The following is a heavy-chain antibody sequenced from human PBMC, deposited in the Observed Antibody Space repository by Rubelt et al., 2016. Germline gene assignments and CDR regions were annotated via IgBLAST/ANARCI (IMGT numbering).Heavy chain of an antibody. CDR1: GGTFSSYA. Sequence: QVQLVQSGAEVKKPGSSVKVSCKASGGTFSSYAISWVRQAPGQGLGWMGGIIPIFGKEKYAQKFQGRVRVTADEVTSTAYMGLSSLRSEDTAVYDCASSGSTDAFDIWGQGTMVTVSS. CDR3: ASSGSTDAFDI. CDR2: IIPIFGKE. J-gene: IGHJ3*02. V-gene: IGHV1-69*01. D-gene: IGHD1-26*01.